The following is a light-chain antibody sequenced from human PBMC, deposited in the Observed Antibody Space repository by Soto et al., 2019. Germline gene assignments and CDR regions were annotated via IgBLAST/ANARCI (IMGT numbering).Light chain of an antibody. Sequence: DIVMTQSPDSRAVSLGERATINCKSSQSVLFRSDNKNYLAWYQQKPGQIPKLLIYWASTRESGVPDRFSGSGSGTDFTLTISSLQAEDVAVYYCHQYYSVPLTFGQGTKLEIK. V-gene: IGKV4-1*01. J-gene: IGKJ2*01. CDR2: WAS. CDR3: HQYYSVPLT. CDR1: QSVLFRSDNKNY.